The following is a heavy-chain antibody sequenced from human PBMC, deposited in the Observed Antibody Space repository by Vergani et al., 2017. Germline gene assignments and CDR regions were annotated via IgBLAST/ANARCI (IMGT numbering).Heavy chain of an antibody. CDR2: IKAGNGNT. J-gene: IGHJ2*01. CDR1: GYTFTSYA. CDR3: SSARYCDFGGSYCYFDL. Sequence: QVQLVQSGAEVKKPGASVKVSCKASGYTFTSYAMNWVRQAPGQRLEWMGWIKAGNGNTKYSQKFQGRVTITSDKSTSTAYMELSSLRSDDTAVDYCSSARYCDFGGSYCYFDLWGHGTLVTVSS. D-gene: IGHD4-17*01. V-gene: IGHV1-3*01.